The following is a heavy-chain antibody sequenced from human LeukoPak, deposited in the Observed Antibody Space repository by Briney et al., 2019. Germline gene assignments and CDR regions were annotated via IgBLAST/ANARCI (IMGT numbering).Heavy chain of an antibody. V-gene: IGHV3-33*01. Sequence: GRSLRLSCAASGFTVNRYAMHWVRQAPGKGLEWVAVIWDDGSDKFYTDSVKGRFTISRDNSKNTLYLQMNSLRAEDTAIYYCARGHSGSYLGWFDPWGQGTLVTVSS. CDR2: IWDDGSDK. J-gene: IGHJ5*02. CDR1: GFTVNRYA. D-gene: IGHD1-26*01. CDR3: ARGHSGSYLGWFDP.